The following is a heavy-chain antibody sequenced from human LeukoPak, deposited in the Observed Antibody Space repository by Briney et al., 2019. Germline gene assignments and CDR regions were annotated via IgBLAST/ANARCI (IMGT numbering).Heavy chain of an antibody. CDR3: ARATLVYYDSSGYYQT. Sequence: KPSETLSLTCAVYGGSFSGYYWSWIRQPPGKGLEWIGEINHSGSTNYYPSLKSRVSISVDTSKNQFSLKLSSVTAADTAVYYCARATLVYYDSSGYYQTWGQGTLVTVSS. J-gene: IGHJ4*02. V-gene: IGHV4-34*01. CDR1: GGSFSGYY. D-gene: IGHD3-22*01. CDR2: INHSGST.